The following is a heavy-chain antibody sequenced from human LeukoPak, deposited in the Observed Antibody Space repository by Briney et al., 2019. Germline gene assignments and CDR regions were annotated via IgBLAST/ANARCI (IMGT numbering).Heavy chain of an antibody. J-gene: IGHJ4*02. V-gene: IGHV1-8*01. Sequence: ASVKVSCKASGYTFTSYDINWVRQGTGQGLEWMGWMNPNSGNTGYAQKFQGRVTMTRNTSISTAYMELSSLRSEDTAVYYCARVGYYYDSSGDYWGQGTLVTVSS. CDR3: ARVGYYYDSSGDY. CDR1: GYTFTSYD. D-gene: IGHD3-22*01. CDR2: MNPNSGNT.